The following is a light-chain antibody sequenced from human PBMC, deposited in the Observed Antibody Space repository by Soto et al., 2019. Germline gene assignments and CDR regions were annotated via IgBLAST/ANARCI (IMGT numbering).Light chain of an antibody. J-gene: IGKJ2*01. CDR3: QQYYSTPPSYT. Sequence: DTVMTQSPDSLAVSLGERATINCKSSQSVLYSSNNKNYLAWYQQKPGQPPKLLIYWASTRESGVPDRFSGSGSGTDFTLTISSLQAEDVAVYYCQQYYSTPPSYTFGQGTKLEIK. CDR2: WAS. V-gene: IGKV4-1*01. CDR1: QSVLYSSNNKNY.